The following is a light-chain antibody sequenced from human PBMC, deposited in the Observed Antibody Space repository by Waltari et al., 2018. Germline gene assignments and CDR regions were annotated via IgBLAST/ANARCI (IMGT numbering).Light chain of an antibody. V-gene: IGLV2-8*01. J-gene: IGLJ1*01. CDR2: EVS. Sequence: QSALTQPPSASGSPGQSVTISCTGTRSDVGGHNFVSWYQHLPGKAPKLIIWEVSRRPSGVPNRFSGSKSGNTASLTVSGLQPEDEGDYYCSSYGGINNSPYVFGTGTKVTVL. CDR3: SSYGGINNSPYV. CDR1: RSDVGGHNF.